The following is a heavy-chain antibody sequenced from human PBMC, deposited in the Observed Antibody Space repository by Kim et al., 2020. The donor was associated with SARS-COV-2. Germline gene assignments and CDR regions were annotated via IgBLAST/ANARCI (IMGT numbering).Heavy chain of an antibody. J-gene: IGHJ3*01. D-gene: IGHD5-18*01. Sequence: GGSLRLSCALSGFTFSDSAMAWVRQAPGKGLEWVSVISGNAYATYYGESVKGRFTISRDNSQDTVYLQMNSLRAEDTAIYYCAICLGRAMAPFRVWGQGTMVTVSS. CDR1: GFTFSDSA. V-gene: IGHV3-23*01. CDR3: AICLGRAMAPFRV. CDR2: ISGNAYAT.